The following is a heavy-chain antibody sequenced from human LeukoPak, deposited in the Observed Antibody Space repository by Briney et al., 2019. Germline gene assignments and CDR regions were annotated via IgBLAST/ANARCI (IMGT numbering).Heavy chain of an antibody. D-gene: IGHD2-15*01. J-gene: IGHJ4*02. V-gene: IGHV3-66*01. CDR2: IYSGGST. CDR3: ARDQQGIATYPH. CDR1: GFTVSSNH. Sequence: GGSLRLSCAASGFTVSSNHMSWVRQAPGKGLEWVSVIYSGGSTYYADSVKGRFTISRDNSKNTLYLQMNSLRAEDTAVYYCARDQQGIATYPHWGQGTLVTVSS.